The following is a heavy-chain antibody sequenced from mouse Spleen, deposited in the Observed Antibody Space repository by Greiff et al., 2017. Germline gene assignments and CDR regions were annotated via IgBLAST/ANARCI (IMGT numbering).Heavy chain of an antibody. CDR1: GYTFTSYW. CDR2: IDPSDSYT. V-gene: IGHV1-69*01. Sequence: QVQLQQPGAELVMPGASVKLFCKASGYTFTSYWMHWVKQRPGQGLEWIGEIDPSDSYTNYNQKFKGKATLTVDKSSSTAYMQLSSLTSEDSAVYYCARSSPITTPFFDYWGQGTTLTVSS. J-gene: IGHJ2*01. D-gene: IGHD2-4*01. CDR3: ARSSPITTPFFDY.